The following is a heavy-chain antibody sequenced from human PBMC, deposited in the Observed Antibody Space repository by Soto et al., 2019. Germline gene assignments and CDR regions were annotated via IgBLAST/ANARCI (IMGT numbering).Heavy chain of an antibody. V-gene: IGHV3-23*01. J-gene: IGHJ4*02. Sequence: GGSLRLSCGASGFTSRNSASTWVRQAPAKGLEWVSTIRDSDSGGSTFYADSVKGRFTISRDDSKNTLYLQMSSLRAENTAMYYCAKVRVGIDVDFDYWGQGALVTVSS. CDR2: IRDSDSGGST. CDR3: AKVRVGIDVDFDY. CDR1: GFTSRNSA. D-gene: IGHD2-21*01.